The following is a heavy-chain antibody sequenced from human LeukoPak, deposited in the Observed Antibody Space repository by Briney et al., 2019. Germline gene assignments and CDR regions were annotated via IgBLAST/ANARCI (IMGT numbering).Heavy chain of an antibody. CDR2: IYHSGST. D-gene: IGHD3-10*01. J-gene: IGHJ3*02. CDR1: GYSISSGYY. Sequence: SETLSLTCAVSGYSISSGYYWGWIRQPPGKGLEWIGSIYHSGSTYYNPSLKSRVTISVDTSKNQFSLKLSSVTAADTAVYYCARAPTVRGVMSAFDIWGQGTMVTVSS. V-gene: IGHV4-38-2*01. CDR3: ARAPTVRGVMSAFDI.